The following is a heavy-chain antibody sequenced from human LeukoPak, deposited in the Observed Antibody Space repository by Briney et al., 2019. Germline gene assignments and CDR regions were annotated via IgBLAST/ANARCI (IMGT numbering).Heavy chain of an antibody. V-gene: IGHV3-73*01. D-gene: IGHD3-9*01. J-gene: IGHJ3*02. CDR3: TAVGRILTGYQDAFDI. Sequence: PGGSLRLSCAASGFTFSGSAMHWVRQASGKGLEWVGRIRSKANSYATAYAASVKGRFTISRDDSKNTAYLQMNSLKTEDTAVYYCTAVGRILTGYQDAFDIWGQGTMVTVSS. CDR2: IRSKANSYAT. CDR1: GFTFSGSA.